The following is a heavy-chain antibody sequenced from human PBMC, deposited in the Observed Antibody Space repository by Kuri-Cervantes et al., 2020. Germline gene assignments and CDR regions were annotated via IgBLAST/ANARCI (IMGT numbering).Heavy chain of an antibody. V-gene: IGHV3-11*01. CDR3: ARDQYYAFDI. J-gene: IGHJ3*02. CDR1: GFTFSDYY. Sequence: GESLKISCAASGFTFSDYYMSWSRQAPGKGLEWVSYISSSGSTIYYADSVKGRFTISRDNAKNSLYLQMNSLRAEDTAVYYCARDQYYAFDIWGQGTMVTVSS. CDR2: ISSSGSTI.